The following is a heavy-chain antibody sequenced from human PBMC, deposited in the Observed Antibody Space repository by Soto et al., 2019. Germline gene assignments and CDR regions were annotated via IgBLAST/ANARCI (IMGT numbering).Heavy chain of an antibody. J-gene: IGHJ4*02. V-gene: IGHV3-30*18. D-gene: IGHD1-26*01. CDR3: AKERREVGWTYFDY. Sequence: QVQLVESGGGVVQPGRSLRLSCAASGFTFSSYGMHWVRQAPGKGLEWVAVISYDGSNKYYADSVKGRFTISRDNSKNPVYLKVKGLRAEDRVVYYCAKERREVGWTYFDYWGQETLVTVSS. CDR1: GFTFSSYG. CDR2: ISYDGSNK.